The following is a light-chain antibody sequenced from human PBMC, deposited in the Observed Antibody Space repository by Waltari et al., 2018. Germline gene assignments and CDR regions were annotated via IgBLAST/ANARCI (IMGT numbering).Light chain of an antibody. V-gene: IGLV3-21*02. CDR3: QVWDSSGDLLVI. CDR2: VDS. Sequence: SYVLTQPHSVSVAPGQTARITCGGDNIQATSVHWSQQKPGQAPVVVVFVDSDRPSGIPERFSGANSGNTATLTISRVEGGDEADYFCQVWDSSGDLLVIFGGGTKLTVL. CDR1: NIQATS. J-gene: IGLJ2*01.